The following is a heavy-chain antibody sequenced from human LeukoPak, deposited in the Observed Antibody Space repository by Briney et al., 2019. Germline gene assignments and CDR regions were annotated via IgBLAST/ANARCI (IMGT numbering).Heavy chain of an antibody. CDR3: ARTYYYDTQGAFDI. Sequence: VKVSCKASGGTFSSYAISWVRQAPGQGPEWMGRIIPIFGTANYAQKFQGRVTITTDESTSTAYMELSSLRSEDTAVYYCARTYYYDTQGAFDIWGQGTMVTVSS. D-gene: IGHD3-22*01. J-gene: IGHJ3*02. CDR1: GGTFSSYA. CDR2: IIPIFGTA. V-gene: IGHV1-69*13.